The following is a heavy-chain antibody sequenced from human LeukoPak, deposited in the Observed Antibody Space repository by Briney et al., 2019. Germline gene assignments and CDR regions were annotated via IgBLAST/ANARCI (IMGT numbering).Heavy chain of an antibody. D-gene: IGHD6-25*01. CDR1: GFSFSGYG. J-gene: IGHJ4*02. Sequence: PGGSLRLSCAASGFSFSGYGMAWVRQAPGKGLEWVAVIWYDGSNKYYADSVKGRFTISRDNSKNTLYLQMNSLRAEDTAVYYCARESGSLGYWGQGTLVTVSS. V-gene: IGHV3-33*08. CDR2: IWYDGSNK. CDR3: ARESGSLGY.